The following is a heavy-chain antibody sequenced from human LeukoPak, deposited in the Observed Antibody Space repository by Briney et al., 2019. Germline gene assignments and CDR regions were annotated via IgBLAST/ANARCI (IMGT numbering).Heavy chain of an antibody. D-gene: IGHD5-24*01. CDR1: GFTFSGSA. J-gene: IGHJ4*02. CDR3: TSSLDGYSLFDY. CDR2: IRSKANSYAT. Sequence: PGGSLRLSCAASGFTFSGSAMHWVRQASGKGLEWVGRIRSKANSYATAYAASVKGRFTISRDDSKNTAYLQMNSLKTEDTAVYYCTSSLDGYSLFDYWGQGTLVTVSS. V-gene: IGHV3-73*01.